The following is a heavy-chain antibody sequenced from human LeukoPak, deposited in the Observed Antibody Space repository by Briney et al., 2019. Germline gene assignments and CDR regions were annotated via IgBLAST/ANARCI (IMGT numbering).Heavy chain of an antibody. CDR2: INAGNGNT. CDR3: ARGPAWRYYDSSGYWGDWFDP. Sequence: ASVKVSCKASVYTFTRYAMHWVRQAPGQRLEWMGWINAGNGNTKYSQEFQGRVTMTRNTSISTAYMELSSLRSEDTAVYYCARGPAWRYYDSSGYWGDWFDPWGQGTLVTVSS. D-gene: IGHD3-22*01. CDR1: VYTFTRYA. J-gene: IGHJ5*02. V-gene: IGHV1-3*03.